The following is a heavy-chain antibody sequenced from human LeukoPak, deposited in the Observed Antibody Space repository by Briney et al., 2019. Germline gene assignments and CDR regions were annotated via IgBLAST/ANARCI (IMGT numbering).Heavy chain of an antibody. Sequence: PSETLSLTCTVSGRSISSGSYYWSWIRQPAGKGLEWIGRIYTSGSTNYNPSLKSRVTISVDTSKNQFSLKLSSVTAADTAVYYCARGGPALFDYWGQGTLVTVSS. D-gene: IGHD6-25*01. CDR2: IYTSGST. J-gene: IGHJ4*02. CDR1: GRSISSGSYY. V-gene: IGHV4-61*02. CDR3: ARGGPALFDY.